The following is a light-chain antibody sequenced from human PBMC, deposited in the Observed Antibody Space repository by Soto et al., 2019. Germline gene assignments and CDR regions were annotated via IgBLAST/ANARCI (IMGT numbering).Light chain of an antibody. CDR1: SSDVGSYNL. Sequence: QSALTQPASVSGSPGQSITISCTGTSSDVGSYNLVSRYQQHPGKAPKLMIYEGTKRPSGVSNRFSGSKSGNTASVTISGLQAEDEADYYCCSYAGGNTYVFGTGTKLTVL. CDR3: CSYAGGNTYV. J-gene: IGLJ1*01. CDR2: EGT. V-gene: IGLV2-23*01.